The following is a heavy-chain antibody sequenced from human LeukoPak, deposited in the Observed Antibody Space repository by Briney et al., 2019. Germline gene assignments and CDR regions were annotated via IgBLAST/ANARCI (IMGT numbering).Heavy chain of an antibody. D-gene: IGHD3-22*01. V-gene: IGHV1-2*02. CDR1: GYTFSGYY. J-gene: IGHJ4*02. CDR2: INPNSGAT. Sequence: GASVKVSCKASGYTFSGYYMHWVRQAPGQGLAWMGWINPNSGATNYAQTLQGRVTMTRDTSISIVYMELSRLRTDDTAVYYCARALRYDDSSGYYAYWGQGTLVTVSS. CDR3: ARALRYDDSSGYYAY.